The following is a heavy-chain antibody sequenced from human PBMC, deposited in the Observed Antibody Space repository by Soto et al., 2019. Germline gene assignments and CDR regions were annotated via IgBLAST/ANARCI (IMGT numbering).Heavy chain of an antibody. D-gene: IGHD2-21*02. J-gene: IGHJ6*02. CDR2: MYNTGST. Sequence: QVQLQESGPGLVKPSETLSLTCTVSCGSISGYYWSCLRQPPGKGLEWIGYMYNTGSTVYNPSFKSRVTISVDTSKNQFSLKLNSVTAAETAVYYCARDLWGYCGTDCYPLDVWGQGTTVTVYS. CDR1: CGSISGYY. V-gene: IGHV4-59*13. CDR3: ARDLWGYCGTDCYPLDV.